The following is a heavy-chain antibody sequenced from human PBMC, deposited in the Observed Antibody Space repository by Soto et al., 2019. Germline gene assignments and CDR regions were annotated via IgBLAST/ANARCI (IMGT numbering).Heavy chain of an antibody. Sequence: GGSLRLSCAASGFTFGSYGMHWVRQGPGKGLEWVAVIWYDGSNKYYADSVKGRFTISRDNSKNTLYLQMNSLRAEDTAVYYCARDKIAVAGSYYYYYGMDVWGQGTTVTVSS. V-gene: IGHV3-33*01. CDR2: IWYDGSNK. CDR3: ARDKIAVAGSYYYYYGMDV. CDR1: GFTFGSYG. D-gene: IGHD6-19*01. J-gene: IGHJ6*02.